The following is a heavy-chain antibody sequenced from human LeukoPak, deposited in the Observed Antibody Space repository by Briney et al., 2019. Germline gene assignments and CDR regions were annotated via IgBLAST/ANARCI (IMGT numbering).Heavy chain of an antibody. CDR1: GGSISSYY. Sequence: KPSETLSLTCTVSGGSISSYYWSWIRQPPGKGLEWIGYIYYNGNSNYSPSLKSRVTISLDTSMQQFSLKLSSVTAADTAVYYCARRGSGLAWFDPWGQGTLVTVSS. D-gene: IGHD2-15*01. J-gene: IGHJ5*02. V-gene: IGHV4-59*08. CDR2: IYYNGNS. CDR3: ARRGSGLAWFDP.